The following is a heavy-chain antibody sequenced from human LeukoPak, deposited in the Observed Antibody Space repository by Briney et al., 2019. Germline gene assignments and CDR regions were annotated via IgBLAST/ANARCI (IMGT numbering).Heavy chain of an antibody. J-gene: IGHJ4*02. CDR2: IDTDGSFT. D-gene: IGHD6-13*01. CDR1: GFTFSSYW. Sequence: GGSLRLSCAASGFTFSSYWMHWVRQAPGKGLVWVSRIDTDGSFTSYADSVRGRFTISRDNAKNTLYLQMNSLRAEDTAVYYCARGAFAGGYFDYWGQGTLVTVSS. V-gene: IGHV3-74*01. CDR3: ARGAFAGGYFDY.